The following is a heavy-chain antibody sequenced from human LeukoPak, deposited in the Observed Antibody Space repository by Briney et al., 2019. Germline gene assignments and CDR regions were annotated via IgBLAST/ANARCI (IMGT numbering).Heavy chain of an antibody. J-gene: IGHJ4*02. CDR3: ASPTYYDILTGPPKCY. D-gene: IGHD3-9*01. V-gene: IGHV4-59*12. CDR2: IYYSGST. CDR1: GGSISSYY. Sequence: PSETLSLTCTVSGGSISSYYWSWIRQPPGKGLEWIGYIYYSGSTNYNPSLKSRVTISVDTSKNQFSLKLSSVTAADTAVYYCASPTYYDILTGPPKCYWGQGTLVTVSS.